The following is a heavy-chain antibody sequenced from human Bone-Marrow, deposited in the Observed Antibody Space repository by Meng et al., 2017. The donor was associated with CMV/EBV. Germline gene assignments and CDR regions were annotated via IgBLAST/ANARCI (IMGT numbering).Heavy chain of an antibody. V-gene: IGHV1-2*02. J-gene: IGHJ3*02. CDR2: INPNSGST. Sequence: AAVKVSCKASGYTFTGYYMHWVRQAPGQGLEWMGWINPNSGSTNYAQKFQGRVTMTRDTSISTAHMELSRLRSDDTAVYYWVGSSDAFGIWGQGTMVTVSS. CDR3: VGSSDAFGI. CDR1: GYTFTGYY. D-gene: IGHD6-13*01.